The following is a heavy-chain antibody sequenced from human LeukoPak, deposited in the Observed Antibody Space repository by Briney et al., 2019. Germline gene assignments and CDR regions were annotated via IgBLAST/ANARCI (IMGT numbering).Heavy chain of an antibody. CDR2: IRYDGSNK. CDR3: AKDRIVVVPAAISKSQERDYYFDY. Sequence: PGGSLRLSCAASGFTFSSYGMHWVRQAPGKGLEWVAFIRYDGSNKYYADSVKGRFTISRDNSKNTLYLQMNSLRAEDTAVYYCAKDRIVVVPAAISKSQERDYYFDYWGQGTLVTVSS. CDR1: GFTFSSYG. V-gene: IGHV3-30*02. J-gene: IGHJ4*02. D-gene: IGHD2-2*01.